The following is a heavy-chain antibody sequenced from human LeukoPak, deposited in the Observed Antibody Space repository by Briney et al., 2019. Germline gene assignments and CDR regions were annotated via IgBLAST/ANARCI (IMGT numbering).Heavy chain of an antibody. CDR1: GFTFSSHW. J-gene: IGHJ3*02. Sequence: GGSLRLSCAASGFTFSSHWMHWVRQAPGKGLVWVSRINKDGSDAIYADSVRGRFTISRDNAKNTLYLQMNSLRAEDTAVYYCARRLSPSEAYDTWGQGTMVAVSS. CDR3: ARRLSPSEAYDT. D-gene: IGHD5/OR15-5a*01. CDR2: INKDGSDA. V-gene: IGHV3-74*01.